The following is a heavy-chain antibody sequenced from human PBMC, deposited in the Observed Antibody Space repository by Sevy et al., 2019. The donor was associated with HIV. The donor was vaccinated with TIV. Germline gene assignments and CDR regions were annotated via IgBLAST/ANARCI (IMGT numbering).Heavy chain of an antibody. V-gene: IGHV3-30*04. CDR2: ISYDGINK. CDR1: GFSFSNYA. CDR3: ARDLPHLLPWELSRGSDY. J-gene: IGHJ4*02. Sequence: GGSLRLSCAASGFSFSNYAMHWVRQSPGKGLEWVAMISYDGINKDYADSVKGRFTLSRDNSKNTLFLQMNSLRAEDTALYDCARDLPHLLPWELSRGSDYWGQGTLVTVSS. D-gene: IGHD1-26*01.